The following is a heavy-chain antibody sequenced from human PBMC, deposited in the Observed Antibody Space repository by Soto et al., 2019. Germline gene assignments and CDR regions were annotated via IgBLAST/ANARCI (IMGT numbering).Heavy chain of an antibody. CDR2: IFSDGTT. V-gene: IGHV3-66*01. D-gene: IGHD2-8*01. Sequence: EVQLVESGGGLVQPGGSLRLSCAVSGFTVSSSYMNWVRQAPGKGLEWVSVIFSDGTTYYADSVKGRFTISRDTSKNIVYLQMNSLRADDTAIYHCARNGPGGFDCWGQGNLVTVSS. CDR1: GFTVSSSY. J-gene: IGHJ4*02. CDR3: ARNGPGGFDC.